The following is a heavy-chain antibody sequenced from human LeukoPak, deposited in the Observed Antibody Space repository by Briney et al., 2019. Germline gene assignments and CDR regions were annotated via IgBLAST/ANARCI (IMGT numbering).Heavy chain of an antibody. CDR2: IIPIFGTV. CDR3: ARSGDGYNSLFHSFDV. D-gene: IGHD5-24*01. Sequence: GASVKVSCKASGGTFSSYSINWVRQVPGQGLEWMAGIIPIFGTVKYAHKFQGRVTTTADESTSTAYLDLRALRSDDSAIYYCARSGDGYNSLFHSFDVWGHGTVVTVSS. J-gene: IGHJ3*01. CDR1: GGTFSSYS. V-gene: IGHV1-69*13.